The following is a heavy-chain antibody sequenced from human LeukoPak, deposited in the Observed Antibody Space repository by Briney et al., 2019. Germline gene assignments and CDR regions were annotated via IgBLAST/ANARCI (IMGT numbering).Heavy chain of an antibody. D-gene: IGHD3-10*01. CDR3: TGNYYGSGSYADFDY. CDR2: IRSTANGYAT. CDR1: GFTFSSYW. Sequence: GGSLRLSCAASGFTFSSYWMHWVRQASGKGLEWVGRIRSTANGYATAYAASVKGRFTISRDDSKNTAYLQMDSLKTEDTAVYYCTGNYYGSGSYADFDYWGQGTLVTVSS. J-gene: IGHJ4*02. V-gene: IGHV3-73*01.